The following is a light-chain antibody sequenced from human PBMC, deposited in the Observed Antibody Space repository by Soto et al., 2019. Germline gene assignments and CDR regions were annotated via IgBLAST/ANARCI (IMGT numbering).Light chain of an antibody. CDR1: QSVSSN. CDR2: GAS. V-gene: IGKV3-15*01. Sequence: EIVMTQSPAILSVSPGETATLSCRASQSVSSNLAWYQQKPCQAPRLLIYGASTRATGIPARFSGSGSGTEFTLTISSLQSEDVAVYYCQQYNNCPATFGQGTKVEIK. CDR3: QQYNNCPAT. J-gene: IGKJ1*01.